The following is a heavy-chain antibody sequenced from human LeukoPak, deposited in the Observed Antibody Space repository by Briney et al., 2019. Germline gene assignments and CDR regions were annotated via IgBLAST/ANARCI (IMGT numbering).Heavy chain of an antibody. Sequence: GGSLRLSCAASGFTFSRYGMYWVRQAPGKGLEWVAFIPSGGTEKDYADSVKSRFTISRDNSKNTVYLQMNSLRAGDTAVYYCAKTRGVTTPYYYYMDVWGKGTGVIVSS. V-gene: IGHV3-30*02. J-gene: IGHJ6*03. CDR1: GFTFSRYG. D-gene: IGHD2-21*02. CDR3: AKTRGVTTPYYYYMDV. CDR2: IPSGGTEK.